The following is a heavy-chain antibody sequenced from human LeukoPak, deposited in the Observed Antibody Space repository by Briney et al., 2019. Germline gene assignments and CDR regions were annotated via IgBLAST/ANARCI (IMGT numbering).Heavy chain of an antibody. V-gene: IGHV3-21*01. J-gene: IGHJ4*02. D-gene: IGHD1-26*01. CDR3: ARGIVGATSPGY. Sequence: GGSLRLSCAASGFTFSSYSMNWVRQAPGKGLEWVSSISSSSSYIYYADSVKGRFTISRDNAKNSLYLQMNSLRAEDTAVYYCARGIVGATSPGYWGQGTLSPSPQ. CDR1: GFTFSSYS. CDR2: ISSSSSYI.